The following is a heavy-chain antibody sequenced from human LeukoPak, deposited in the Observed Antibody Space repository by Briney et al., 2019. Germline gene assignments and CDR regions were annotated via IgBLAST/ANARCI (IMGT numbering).Heavy chain of an antibody. J-gene: IGHJ5*02. D-gene: IGHD2-2*01. V-gene: IGHV4-34*01. CDR1: GGSFSDFY. CDR3: ARSRGITRMVWFDP. Sequence: SETLSLTCAVYGGSFSDFYWSWIRQPPGKGLEWIGEINHSGSTNYNPSLKSRVTISVDTSKNQFSLKLSSVTAPDTAVYYCARSRGITRMVWFDPWGQGTLVTVSS. CDR2: INHSGST.